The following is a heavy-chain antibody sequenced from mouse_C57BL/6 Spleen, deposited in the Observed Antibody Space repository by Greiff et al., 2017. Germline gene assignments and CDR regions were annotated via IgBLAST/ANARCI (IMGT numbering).Heavy chain of an antibody. CDR2: IDPENGDT. CDR1: GFNIKDDY. D-gene: IGHD2-2*01. CDR3: TTFGYFAY. Sequence: VQLQQSGAELVRPGASVKLSCTASGFNIKDDYMHWVKQRPEQGLEWIGWIDPENGDTEYASKFQGKATITADTSSNTAYLQLSSLTSEDTAVYYCTTFGYFAYWGQETLVTVSA. J-gene: IGHJ3*01. V-gene: IGHV14-4*01.